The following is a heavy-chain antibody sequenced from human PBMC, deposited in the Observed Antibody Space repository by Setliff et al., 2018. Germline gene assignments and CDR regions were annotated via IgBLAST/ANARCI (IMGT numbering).Heavy chain of an antibody. CDR2: IYYSGST. J-gene: IGHJ6*02. CDR1: GGSISSGGYY. Sequence: SETLSLTCTVSGGSISSGGYYWSWIRQHPGKGLEWIGSIYYSGSTYYNPSLKSRVTISVDTSKNQFSLKLSSVTAADTAVYYCARAAGYSSSWYHYYYGMDVWGQGTTVTVSS. V-gene: IGHV4-39*01. CDR3: ARAAGYSSSWYHYYYGMDV. D-gene: IGHD6-13*01.